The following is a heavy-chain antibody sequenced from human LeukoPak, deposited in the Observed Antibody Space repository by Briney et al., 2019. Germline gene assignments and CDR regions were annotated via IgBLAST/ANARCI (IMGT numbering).Heavy chain of an antibody. CDR3: TRLPLDYSLDH. J-gene: IGHJ4*02. Sequence: PSETLSLTCTVSGDSISSTTYWWGWIRQSPGKGLEWIGSMSYVGITSYNPSLKSRVTISVDTSKNQFSLMLSSVTAADTAMYYCTRLPLDYSLDHWGQGTPVSVSS. CDR2: MSYVGIT. CDR1: GDSISSTTYW. D-gene: IGHD4-11*01. V-gene: IGHV4-39*01.